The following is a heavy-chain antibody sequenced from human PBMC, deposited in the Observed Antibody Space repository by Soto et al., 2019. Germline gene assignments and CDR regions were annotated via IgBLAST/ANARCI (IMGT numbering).Heavy chain of an antibody. CDR2: ISYDESTT. CDR1: GFSFSRYG. J-gene: IGHJ3*01. V-gene: IGHV3-30*18. Sequence: GGSLRLSCAASGFSFSRYGIHWGRQAPGKGLEWVAVISYDESTTFYADSVKGRFTISRDNSKNTLFLQMNSLRPEETAVYYCSKAMIGSYDSDAFDVWGQGTMVTVSS. CDR3: SKAMIGSYDSDAFDV. D-gene: IGHD5-18*01.